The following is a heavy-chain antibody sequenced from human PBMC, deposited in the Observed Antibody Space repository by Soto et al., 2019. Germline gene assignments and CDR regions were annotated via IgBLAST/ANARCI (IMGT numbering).Heavy chain of an antibody. CDR3: ARDLGDYVWGSYPYRPEDYGMDV. J-gene: IGHJ6*02. V-gene: IGHV3-21*01. Sequence: PGGSLRLSCAASGFTFSSYSMNWVRQAPGKGLEWVSSISSSISYIYYADSVKGRFTISRDNAKNSLYLQMNSLRAEDTAVYYCARDLGDYVWGSYPYRPEDYGMDVWGQGTTVTVSS. CDR2: ISSSISYI. D-gene: IGHD3-16*02. CDR1: GFTFSSYS.